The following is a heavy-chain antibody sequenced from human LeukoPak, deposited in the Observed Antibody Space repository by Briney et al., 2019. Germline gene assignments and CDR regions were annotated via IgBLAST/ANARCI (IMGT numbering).Heavy chain of an antibody. CDR1: GGSISSGDYY. V-gene: IGHV4-30-4*08. J-gene: IGHJ4*02. CDR2: IYYSGST. D-gene: IGHD1-26*01. CDR3: ARVPFIVGATKEGPDY. Sequence: SETLSLTCTVSGGSISSGDYYWSWIRQPPWKGLDRIGYIYYSGSTYYNPSLKSRVTISVDTSKNQFSLKLSSVTAADTAVYYCARVPFIVGATKEGPDYWGQGTLVTVSS.